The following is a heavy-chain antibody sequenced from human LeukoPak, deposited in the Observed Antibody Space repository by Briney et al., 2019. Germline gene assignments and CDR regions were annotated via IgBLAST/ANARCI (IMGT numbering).Heavy chain of an antibody. CDR3: ARGDCSVSGCHGGNWFDP. V-gene: IGHV1-2*02. CDR1: GYTFTGYY. Sequence: ASVKVSRKASGYTFTGYYIHWVRQAPGHGLEWMGWINPSSGGTNYAQSFQGRVTMTRDTSSSTAHMELSRLRSDDTAVYYCARGDCSVSGCHGGNWFDPWGQGTLVTVSS. CDR2: INPSSGGT. D-gene: IGHD2-15*01. J-gene: IGHJ5*02.